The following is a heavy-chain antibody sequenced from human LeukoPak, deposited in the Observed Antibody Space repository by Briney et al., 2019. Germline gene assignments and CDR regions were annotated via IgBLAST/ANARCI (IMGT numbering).Heavy chain of an antibody. V-gene: IGHV5-51*01. J-gene: IGHJ3*02. CDR1: GYSFTSYW. CDR3: ARPSAGGGTCSGAFDI. Sequence: GESLKISCKGSGYSFTSYWIGWVRQMPGKGLEWMGFTYPGDSDTRCSPSFQGQVTISADKSISTAYLQWSSLKASDTSMYYCARPSAGGGTCSGAFDIWGQGTMVTVSS. D-gene: IGHD1-7*01. CDR2: TYPGDSDT.